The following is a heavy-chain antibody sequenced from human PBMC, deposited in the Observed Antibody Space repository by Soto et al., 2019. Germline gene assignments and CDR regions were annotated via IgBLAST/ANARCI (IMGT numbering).Heavy chain of an antibody. CDR1: GYTLTELS. Sequence: GASVKVSCKVSGYTLTELSMHWVRQAPGKGLEWMGGFDPEDGETIYAQKFQGRVTMTEDTSTDTAYMELSSLRSGDTAVYYCATVPNNSAGWFDPWGQGTLVTVSS. J-gene: IGHJ5*02. CDR3: ATVPNNSAGWFDP. CDR2: FDPEDGET. V-gene: IGHV1-24*01. D-gene: IGHD2-21*01.